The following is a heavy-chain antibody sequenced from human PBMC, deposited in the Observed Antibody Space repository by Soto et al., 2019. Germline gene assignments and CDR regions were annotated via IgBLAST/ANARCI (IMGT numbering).Heavy chain of an antibody. Sequence: ESLKISCKGSGYSFTTYWIAWVRQMPGKGLEWMAIIYPGDSATKYSPSFQGQVSISADKSNNTAYLQWSSLKASDTAMYYCARHFYCSSTSCYGSYYYGMDVWGQGTTVIVSS. V-gene: IGHV5-51*01. CDR2: IYPGDSAT. CDR1: GYSFTTYW. CDR3: ARHFYCSSTSCYGSYYYGMDV. D-gene: IGHD2-2*01. J-gene: IGHJ6*02.